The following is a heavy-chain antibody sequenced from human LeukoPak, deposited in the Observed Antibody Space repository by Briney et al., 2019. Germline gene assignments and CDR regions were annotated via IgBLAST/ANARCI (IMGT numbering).Heavy chain of an antibody. J-gene: IGHJ5*02. V-gene: IGHV3-9*01. Sequence: GRSLRLSCAASGFTFDDYAMHWVRQAPGKGLEWVSGISWNSGSIGYADSVKGRFTISRDNAKSSLYLQMNSLRAEDTALYYCAKERSTSRLCLDPWGQGTLVTVSS. CDR2: ISWNSGSI. CDR3: AKERSTSRLCLDP. D-gene: IGHD2-2*01. CDR1: GFTFDDYA.